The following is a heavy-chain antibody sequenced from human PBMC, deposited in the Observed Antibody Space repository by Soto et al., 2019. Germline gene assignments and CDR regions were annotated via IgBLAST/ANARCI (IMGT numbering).Heavy chain of an antibody. V-gene: IGHV2-5*02. J-gene: IGHJ4*02. Sequence: QITLKESGPTLVKPTQTLTLTCTFSGFSLSTSGMGMGWIRQPPGKALEWLALIYWDDDKRYSPSLKSRLTITEDTSKNQVVLTMTSMDPVDRATYCCAHSRSYGTLLSFDYWGQGTLVTVSS. CDR1: GFSLSTSGMG. D-gene: IGHD1-1*01. CDR2: IYWDDDK. CDR3: AHSRSYGTLLSFDY.